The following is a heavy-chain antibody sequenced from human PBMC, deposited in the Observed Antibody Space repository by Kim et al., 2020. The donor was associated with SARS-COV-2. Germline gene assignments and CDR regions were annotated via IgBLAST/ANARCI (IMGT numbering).Heavy chain of an antibody. CDR2: ISGNT. CDR3: ARLIGSSSSLTFDY. D-gene: IGHD6-6*01. J-gene: IGHJ4*02. CDR1: GYTLTTYG. V-gene: IGHV1-18*01. Sequence: ASVKVSCKASGYTLTTYGITWVRQAPGQGLEWMGWISGNTKYAQKLQDRVTMTTDTSTSTAYMELRSLRSDDTAMYYCARLIGSSSSLTFDYWGQGTLVTVSS.